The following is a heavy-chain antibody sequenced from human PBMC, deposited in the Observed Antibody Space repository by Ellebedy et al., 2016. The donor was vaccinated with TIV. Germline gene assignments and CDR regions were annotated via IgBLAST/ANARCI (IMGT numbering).Heavy chain of an antibody. CDR3: ARGPQSSGWYGVDY. CDR2: IYPYSGGT. Sequence: ASVKVSCKASGYTFTAYHIHWVRQAPGQGLEWMGWIYPYSGGTSYAQKFQGRVTMTRDTSTSTVYMELSSLRSEDTAVYYCARGPQSSGWYGVDYWGQGTLVTVSS. D-gene: IGHD6-19*01. V-gene: IGHV1-2*02. CDR1: GYTFTAYH. J-gene: IGHJ4*02.